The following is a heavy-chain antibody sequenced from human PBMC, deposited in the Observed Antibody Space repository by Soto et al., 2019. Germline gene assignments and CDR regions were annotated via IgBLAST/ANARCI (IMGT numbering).Heavy chain of an antibody. CDR3: ARDNAYALAV. V-gene: IGHV3-74*03. CDR2: INSDGSST. Sequence: EVQLVESGGGLVQPGGSLSLSCVASDFTFSNRWMHGVRQVPGKGLVWVSHINSDGSSTTYADSVKGRFTISRDNAKKTVYLQMNSLRAEDTAVYFCARDNAYALAVWGQGTRVTVS. J-gene: IGHJ6*02. CDR1: DFTFSNRW.